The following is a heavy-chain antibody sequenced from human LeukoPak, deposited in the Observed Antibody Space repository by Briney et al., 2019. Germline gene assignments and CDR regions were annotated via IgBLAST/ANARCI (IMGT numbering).Heavy chain of an antibody. V-gene: IGHV4-59*01. J-gene: IGHJ4*02. CDR3: ARDRRDAYNLEY. CDR2: IYNSGST. CDR1: GGSISSYY. Sequence: MRSEPLSLTCTVCGGSISSYYWSWLRQPPGKGLEWSGYIYNSGSTNYNPSLKSRVTISVDTSKNQFSLTLSSVTAADTAVYYCARDRRDAYNLEYWGPGTLVTASS. D-gene: IGHD5-24*01.